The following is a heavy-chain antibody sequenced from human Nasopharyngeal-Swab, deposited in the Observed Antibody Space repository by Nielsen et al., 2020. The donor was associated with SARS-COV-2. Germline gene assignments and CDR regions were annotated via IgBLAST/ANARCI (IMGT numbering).Heavy chain of an antibody. D-gene: IGHD6-13*01. CDR1: GYTFTSYD. Sequence: ASVKVSCKASGYTFTSYDINWVRQATGQGLEWMGWMNPNSGNTGYAQKFQGRVTMTRNTSISTAYMELSSLRSEDTAVYYCARDRWKISSWYHGFDYWGQGTLVTVSS. CDR2: MNPNSGNT. CDR3: ARDRWKISSWYHGFDY. J-gene: IGHJ4*02. V-gene: IGHV1-8*01.